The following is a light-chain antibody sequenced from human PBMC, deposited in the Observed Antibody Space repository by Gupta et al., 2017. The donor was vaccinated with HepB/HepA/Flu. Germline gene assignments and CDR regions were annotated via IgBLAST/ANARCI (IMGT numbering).Light chain of an antibody. CDR2: DAS. CDR3: QELWNWALT. Sequence: EIVLTQSPATLSLSPGERATLTFRASQSVSSYLAWYQQKPCQAPRLLIYDASNRATGLPARFHGRGSGTDFTLTIRSLKPEDFAVYFFQELWNWALTFGQGTRVEIK. V-gene: IGKV3-11*01. J-gene: IGKJ5*01. CDR1: QSVSSY.